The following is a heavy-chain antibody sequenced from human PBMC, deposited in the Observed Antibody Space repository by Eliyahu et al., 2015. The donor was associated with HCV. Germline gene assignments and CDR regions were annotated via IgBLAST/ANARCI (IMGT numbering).Heavy chain of an antibody. V-gene: IGHV3-7*01. J-gene: IGHJ4*02. CDR2: INEDGSQR. D-gene: IGHD7-27*01. CDR3: ARDKMGKDY. Sequence: EVQVVESGGGLVQPGGSRRLSCGASGFXXXXPWMSWVRQAPGKGLEWVANINEDGSQRYYAASVKGRFTISRVNAWMSVYLQMDSLRADDTAIYYCARDKMGKDYWGRGTLVTVSS. CDR1: GFXXXXPW.